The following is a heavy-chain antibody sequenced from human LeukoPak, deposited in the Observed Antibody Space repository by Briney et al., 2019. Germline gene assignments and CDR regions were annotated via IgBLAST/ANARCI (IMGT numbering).Heavy chain of an antibody. V-gene: IGHV3-48*02. CDR1: GFTFSSYS. D-gene: IGHD2-2*01. Sequence: GGSLTLSCAASGFTFSSYSMNWVRQAPGKGLEWVSYISSSSSTIYYADSVKGRFTISRDNAKNSLYLQMNSLRDEDTAVYYCARDGALGYCSSTSCYGSYYYGMDVWGQGTTVTVSS. CDR3: ARDGALGYCSSTSCYGSYYYGMDV. J-gene: IGHJ6*02. CDR2: ISSSSSTI.